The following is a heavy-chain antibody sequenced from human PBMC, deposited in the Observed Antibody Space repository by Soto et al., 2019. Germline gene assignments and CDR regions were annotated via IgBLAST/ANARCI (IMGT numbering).Heavy chain of an antibody. CDR2: INPNSGGT. Sequence: ASVKVSCKASGYTSTGYYMHWVRQAPGQGLEWMGWINPNSGGTNYAQKFQGRVTMTRDTSINTAYMELSRLRSDDTAVYYCARGYCSSTSCYLLYYYYGMDVWGQGTTVTVSS. CDR1: GYTSTGYY. CDR3: ARGYCSSTSCYLLYYYYGMDV. D-gene: IGHD2-2*01. V-gene: IGHV1-2*02. J-gene: IGHJ6*02.